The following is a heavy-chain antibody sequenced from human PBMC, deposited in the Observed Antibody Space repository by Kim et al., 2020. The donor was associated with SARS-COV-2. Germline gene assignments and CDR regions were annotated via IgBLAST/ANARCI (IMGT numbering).Heavy chain of an antibody. CDR2: T. J-gene: IGHJ4*02. D-gene: IGHD3-10*01. CDR3: AGTYYYGSGSY. Sequence: TNYNPTLRSRVTISVDTSKNQFSLKLSSVTAADTAVYYCAGTYYYGSGSYWGQGTLVTVSS. V-gene: IGHV4-34*01.